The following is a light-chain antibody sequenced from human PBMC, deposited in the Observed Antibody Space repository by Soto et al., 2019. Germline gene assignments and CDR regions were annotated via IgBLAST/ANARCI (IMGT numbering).Light chain of an antibody. CDR2: SNN. CDR3: AAWDDSLNVLYV. CDR1: SSNIGSNT. Sequence: QSVLTQPPSASGTPGQRVTISRSGSSSNIGSNTVNWYQQLPGTAPKLLIYSNNQRPSGVPDRFSGSKSGTSASLAISGLQSEDEADYYCAAWDDSLNVLYVFGTGTKLTVL. J-gene: IGLJ1*01. V-gene: IGLV1-44*01.